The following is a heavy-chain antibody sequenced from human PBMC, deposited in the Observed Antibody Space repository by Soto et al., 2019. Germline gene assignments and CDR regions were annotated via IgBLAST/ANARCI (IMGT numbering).Heavy chain of an antibody. J-gene: IGHJ6*03. CDR3: ARDGGYSNYYYYYYYMDV. Sequence: QVQLVQSGAEVKKPGASVKVSCKASGYTFTSYAMHWVRQAPGQRLEWMGWINAGNGNTKYSQKFQGRVTITRDTAASTAYMERSSLRSEDTAVYYCARDGGYSNYYYYYYYMDVWGKGTTVTVSS. CDR1: GYTFTSYA. D-gene: IGHD4-4*01. V-gene: IGHV1-3*01. CDR2: INAGNGNT.